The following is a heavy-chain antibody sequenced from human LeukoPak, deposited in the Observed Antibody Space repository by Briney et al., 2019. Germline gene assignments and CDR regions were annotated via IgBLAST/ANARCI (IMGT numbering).Heavy chain of an antibody. D-gene: IGHD7-27*01. Sequence: GGSLRLSCAASGFTFSSYWMHWVRQAPGKGLVWVSRINSDGRSTTYADSVKGRFTISRDNDKNTLYLQMSSLRAEDTAVYYCARGAWGSHDYWGQGTLVTVSS. CDR2: INSDGRST. V-gene: IGHV3-74*01. CDR1: GFTFSSYW. J-gene: IGHJ4*02. CDR3: ARGAWGSHDY.